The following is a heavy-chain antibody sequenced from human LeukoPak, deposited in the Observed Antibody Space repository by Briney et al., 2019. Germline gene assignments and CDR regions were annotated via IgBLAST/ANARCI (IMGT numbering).Heavy chain of an antibody. V-gene: IGHV1-24*01. Sequence: ASVKVSCKASGYTLTELSMHWVRQAPGKGLEWMGGFDPEDGETIYAQKFQGRVTMTEDTSTDTAYMELSSLRSEDTAVYYCATGYYDSSGNRGNWFDPWGQGTLVTVSS. CDR2: FDPEDGET. CDR1: GYTLTELS. CDR3: ATGYYDSSGNRGNWFDP. D-gene: IGHD3-22*01. J-gene: IGHJ5*02.